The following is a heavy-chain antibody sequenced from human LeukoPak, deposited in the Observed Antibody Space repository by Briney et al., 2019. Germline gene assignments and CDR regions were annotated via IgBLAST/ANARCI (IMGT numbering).Heavy chain of an antibody. CDR2: IKQDGSEK. CDR1: GFTFSSYW. J-gene: IGHJ4*02. V-gene: IGHV3-7*01. Sequence: GGSLRLSCAASGFTFSSYWMSWVRQAPGKGLEWVANIKQDGSEKYYVDSVKGRFTISRDNAKNSLYLQMNSLRAEDTAVYYCAKSKLGTRYSSPDYWGQGTLVTVSS. D-gene: IGHD6-13*01. CDR3: AKSKLGTRYSSPDY.